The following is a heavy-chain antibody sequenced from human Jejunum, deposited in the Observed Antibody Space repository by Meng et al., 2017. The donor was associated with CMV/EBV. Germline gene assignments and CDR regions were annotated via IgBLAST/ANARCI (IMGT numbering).Heavy chain of an antibody. V-gene: IGHV4-59*03. CDR1: GGSFSNNY. CDR2: IFHSGST. Sequence: VSGGSFSNNYWSWIRQPPGRGLEWIGFIFHSGSTSYNPSLESRVTISVDTSKNQFSLKVSSVTAADTAVYYCARTDYYSYYGLDVWGQGTTVTVSS. CDR3: ARTDYYSYYGLDV. J-gene: IGHJ6*02.